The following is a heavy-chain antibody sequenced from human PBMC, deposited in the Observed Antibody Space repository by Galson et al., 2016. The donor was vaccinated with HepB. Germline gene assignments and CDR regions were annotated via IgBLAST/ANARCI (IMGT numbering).Heavy chain of an antibody. D-gene: IGHD4-17*01. CDR2: IFLTGSA. CDR3: ANPDYSDRQTFDV. V-gene: IGHV4-39*01. Sequence: SESLSPTCTVSGGSTSSSSPWCGWIRQPPGKGLEWSGNIFLTGSAYHNPSFKSRVSITLHTSKNQFSLKLTYVTAADTAVYYWANPDYSDRQTFDVWGQGTMVTVSS. J-gene: IGHJ3*01. CDR1: GGSTSSSSPW.